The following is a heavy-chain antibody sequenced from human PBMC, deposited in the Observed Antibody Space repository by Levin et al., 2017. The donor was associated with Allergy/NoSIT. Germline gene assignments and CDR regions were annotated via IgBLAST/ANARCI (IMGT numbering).Heavy chain of an antibody. Sequence: ESLKISCTVSGGSISSSSYYWGWIRQPPGKGLEWIGSIYYSGSTYYNPSLKSRVTISVDTSKNQFSLKLSSVTAADTAVYYCARHGYPIGVQGVIPEYFQHWGQGTLVTVSS. CDR1: GGSISSSSYY. CDR3: ARHGYPIGVQGVIPEYFQH. D-gene: IGHD3-10*01. V-gene: IGHV4-39*01. CDR2: IYYSGST. J-gene: IGHJ1*01.